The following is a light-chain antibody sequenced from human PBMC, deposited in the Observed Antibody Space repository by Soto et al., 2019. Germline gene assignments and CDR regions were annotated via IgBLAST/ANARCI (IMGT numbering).Light chain of an antibody. CDR3: QHYNIYSEA. Sequence: DVRMTLSPSTLSGTVEDRVTITCRASQTISSWLAWYQQKPGKAPKLLIYKASTLKSGVPSRFSGSGSGTEFTLTISSLQPDDFATYYCQHYNIYSEASGHVTKVAIK. J-gene: IGKJ1*01. CDR1: QTISSW. CDR2: KAS. V-gene: IGKV1-5*03.